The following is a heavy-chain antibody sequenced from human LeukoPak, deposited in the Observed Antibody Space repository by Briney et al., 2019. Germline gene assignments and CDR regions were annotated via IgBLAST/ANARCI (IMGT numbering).Heavy chain of an antibody. CDR2: IWYDGSSK. J-gene: IGHJ4*02. CDR1: GFTFSSYG. D-gene: IGHD3-9*01. Sequence: GGSPRLSCAASGFTFSSYGMHWVRQAPGKGLEWVAVIWYDGSSKYYADSVKGRFTISRDNSKNTLYLQMNSLRAEDTAVYYCARDRLRYFDPLDYWGQGTLVTVSS. CDR3: ARDRLRYFDPLDY. V-gene: IGHV3-33*08.